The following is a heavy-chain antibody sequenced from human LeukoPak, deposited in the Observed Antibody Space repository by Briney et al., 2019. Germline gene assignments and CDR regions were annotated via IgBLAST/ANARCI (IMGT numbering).Heavy chain of an antibody. CDR2: IYYSGST. CDR1: GGSISSYY. CDR3: ARGVPYSSSWYYYYYMDV. J-gene: IGHJ6*03. V-gene: IGHV4-59*01. Sequence: SETLSLTCTVSGGSISSYYWSWIRQPPGKGLEWIGYIYYSGSTNYNPSLKSRVTISVDTSKNQFSLKLSSVTAADTAVYYCARGVPYSSSWYYYYYMDVWGKGTTVTISS. D-gene: IGHD6-13*01.